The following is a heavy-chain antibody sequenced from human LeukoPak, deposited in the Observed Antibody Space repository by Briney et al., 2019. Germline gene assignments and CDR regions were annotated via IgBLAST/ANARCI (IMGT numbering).Heavy chain of an antibody. CDR3: ARDLERWSSSSVAGPGDY. D-gene: IGHD6-6*01. Sequence: QPGGSLRLSCAASGFTFSSYSMNWVRQAPGKGLEWVSYISSSSSTIYYADSVKGRFTISRDNAKNSLYLQMNSLRDEDTTVYYCARDLERWSSSSVAGPGDYWGQGTLVTVSS. CDR1: GFTFSSYS. J-gene: IGHJ4*02. V-gene: IGHV3-48*02. CDR2: ISSSSSTI.